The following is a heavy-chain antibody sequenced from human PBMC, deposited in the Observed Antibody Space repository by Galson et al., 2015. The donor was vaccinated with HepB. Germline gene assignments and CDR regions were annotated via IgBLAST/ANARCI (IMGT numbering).Heavy chain of an antibody. CDR2: ISYDGSNK. J-gene: IGHJ4*02. Sequence: SLRLSCAASGFTFSSYAMHWVRQAPGKGLEWVAVISYDGSNKYYADSVKGRFTISRDNSKSTLYLQMNSLRAEDTAVYYCASNREASFDYWGQGTLVTVSS. V-gene: IGHV3-30*04. CDR3: ASNREASFDY. CDR1: GFTFSSYA.